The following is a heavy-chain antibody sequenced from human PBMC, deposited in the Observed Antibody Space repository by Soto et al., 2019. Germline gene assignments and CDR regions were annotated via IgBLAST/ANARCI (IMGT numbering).Heavy chain of an antibody. Sequence: PSETLSLTCTVSGGSISSSSYYWGWIRQPPGKGLEWIGSIYYSGSTYYNPSLKSRVTISVDTSKNQFSLKLSSVTAADTAVYYCASPFLGYCTNGVCDYFDYWGQGTLVTVSS. V-gene: IGHV4-39*01. CDR1: GGSISSSSYY. D-gene: IGHD2-8*01. CDR3: ASPFLGYCTNGVCDYFDY. J-gene: IGHJ4*02. CDR2: IYYSGST.